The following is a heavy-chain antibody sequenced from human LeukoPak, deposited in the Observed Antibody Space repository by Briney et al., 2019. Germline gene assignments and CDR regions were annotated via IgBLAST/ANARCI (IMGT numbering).Heavy chain of an antibody. CDR2: INHSGST. D-gene: IGHD6-13*01. V-gene: IGHV4-34*01. Sequence: SETLSLTCAVYGGSFSGYYWSWIRQPPGKGLEWIGEINHSGSTNYNPSFKSRVTISVDTSKNQFSLKLSSVTAADTAVYYCARMEAAAGTSYFDYWGQGTLVTVSS. CDR3: ARMEAAAGTSYFDY. J-gene: IGHJ4*02. CDR1: GGSFSGYY.